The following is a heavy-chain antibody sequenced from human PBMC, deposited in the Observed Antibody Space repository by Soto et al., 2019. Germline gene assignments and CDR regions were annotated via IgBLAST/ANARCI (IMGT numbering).Heavy chain of an antibody. CDR1: GGTFNTYA. V-gene: IGHV1-69*19. CDR2: ISPMFGAA. Sequence: QVQLVQAGAEMKKPGSSVKGSCQSSGGTFNTYAMNWARQAPGQGPEWMGDISPMFGAANYAPTVQGRVTITADESTGTSYMQLSSLTSEDTALYFCAREVQVHTPAFVYWGQGTLVTVSS. D-gene: IGHD3-10*01. J-gene: IGHJ4*02. CDR3: AREVQVHTPAFVY.